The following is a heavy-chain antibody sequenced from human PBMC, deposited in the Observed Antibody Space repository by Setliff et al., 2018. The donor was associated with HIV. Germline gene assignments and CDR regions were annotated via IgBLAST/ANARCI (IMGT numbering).Heavy chain of an antibody. D-gene: IGHD3-9*01. V-gene: IGHV1-18*01. CDR3: ARAYDILTGYFDY. Sequence: GASVKVSCKASGYTFTTYSMHWVRQAPGQGLEWMGWIIAYNGKTNYAQKVRDRVTMTADTSTSTAYMELRSLRSDDTAVYYCARAYDILTGYFDYWGQGTLVTVSS. CDR2: IIAYNGKT. J-gene: IGHJ4*02. CDR1: GYTFTTYS.